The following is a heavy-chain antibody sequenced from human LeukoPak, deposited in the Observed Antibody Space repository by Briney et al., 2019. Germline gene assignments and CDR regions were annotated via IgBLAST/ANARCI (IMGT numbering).Heavy chain of an antibody. CDR3: ARGFEIWFGNPRAFDI. V-gene: IGHV3-11*01. CDR1: GLTFSDYY. CDR2: ISSSGSTI. Sequence: GGSLRLSCAASGLTFSDYYMSWIRQAPGKGLEWVSYISSSGSTIYYADSVKGRFTISRDNAKNSLYLQMNSLRAEDTAVYYCARGFEIWFGNPRAFDIWGQGTMVTVSS. D-gene: IGHD3-10*01. J-gene: IGHJ3*02.